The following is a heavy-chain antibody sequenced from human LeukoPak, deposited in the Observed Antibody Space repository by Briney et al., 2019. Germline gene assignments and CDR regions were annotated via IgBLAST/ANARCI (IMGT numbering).Heavy chain of an antibody. D-gene: IGHD7-27*01. Sequence: ASVKVSCKALGYTFTDHYFHWLRQAPGQGIEWMGWIHPGRGDTNIAQKFQGRVSLTRDMSISTAYMELSRLTSDDTAVYYCARGHSWGPDYWGQGTLVSVPS. V-gene: IGHV1-2*02. CDR2: IHPGRGDT. CDR1: GYTFTDHY. CDR3: ARGHSWGPDY. J-gene: IGHJ4*02.